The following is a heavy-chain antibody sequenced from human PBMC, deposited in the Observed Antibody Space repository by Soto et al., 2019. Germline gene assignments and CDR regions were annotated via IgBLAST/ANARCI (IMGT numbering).Heavy chain of an antibody. J-gene: IGHJ6*02. V-gene: IGHV1-18*01. D-gene: IGHD2-15*01. Sequence: ASVKVSCKASGYTFTSYGISWVRQAPGQGLEWMGWISAYNGNTNYAQKLQGRVTMTTDTSTSTAYMELRSLRSDDTAVYYCARALIDCSGGSCYSGGLYYYGMDVWGQGTTVTVSS. CDR2: ISAYNGNT. CDR3: ARALIDCSGGSCYSGGLYYYGMDV. CDR1: GYTFTSYG.